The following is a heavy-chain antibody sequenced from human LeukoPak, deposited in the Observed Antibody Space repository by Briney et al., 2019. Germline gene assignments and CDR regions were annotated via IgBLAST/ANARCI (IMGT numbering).Heavy chain of an antibody. CDR3: ARDIPRGASHLDY. D-gene: IGHD1-26*01. J-gene: IGHJ4*02. CDR2: INEDGSQK. CDR1: GFSFSSYW. Sequence: PGGSLRLSCAASGFSFSSYWMTWVRQAPGKGPEWVANINEDGSQKNYVDSVKGRFTISRDNAKNSLYLQMNSLRVEDTAVYYCARDIPRGASHLDYWGQGILVTVSS. V-gene: IGHV3-7*01.